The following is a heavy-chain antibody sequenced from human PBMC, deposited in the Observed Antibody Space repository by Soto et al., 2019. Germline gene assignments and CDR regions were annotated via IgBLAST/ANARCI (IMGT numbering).Heavy chain of an antibody. CDR2: IYYSGST. D-gene: IGHD3-9*01. Sequence: PSETLSLTCTVSGGSISSGGYYWSWIRQHPGKGLEWIGYIYYSGSTYYNPSLKSRVTISVDTSKNQFSLKLSSVTAADTAVYYCARAIANYFDWLFSAPFFDYWGQGTPVTVSS. J-gene: IGHJ4*02. V-gene: IGHV4-31*03. CDR1: GGSISSGGYY. CDR3: ARAIANYFDWLFSAPFFDY.